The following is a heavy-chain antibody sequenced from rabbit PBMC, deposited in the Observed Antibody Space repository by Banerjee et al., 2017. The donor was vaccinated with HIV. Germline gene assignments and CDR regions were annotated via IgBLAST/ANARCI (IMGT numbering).Heavy chain of an antibody. V-gene: IGHV1S45*01. Sequence: QEQLEESGGDLVKPEGSLTLTCTASGFSFSSSYYMCWVRQAPGKGLELNACIHVGSSGSTYYASWAKGRFTISKTSSTTVALQMTSLTAADTATYFCARDLAGVIGWNFDLWGPGTLVTVS. CDR2: IHVGSSGST. CDR1: GFSFSSSYY. D-gene: IGHD4-1*01. CDR3: ARDLAGVIGWNFDL. J-gene: IGHJ4*01.